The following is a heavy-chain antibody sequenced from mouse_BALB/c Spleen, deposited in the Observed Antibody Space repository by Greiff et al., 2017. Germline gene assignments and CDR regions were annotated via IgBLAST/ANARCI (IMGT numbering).Heavy chain of an antibody. Sequence: EVQLQQSGPELVKPGASVKMSCKASGYTFTSYVMHWVKQKPGQGLEWIGYINPYNDGTKYNEKFKGKATLTSDKSSSTAYMELSSLTSEDSAVYYCARSTHEGWFAYWGQGTLVTVSA. J-gene: IGHJ3*01. CDR1: GYTFTSYV. CDR2: INPYNDGT. V-gene: IGHV1-14*01. CDR3: ARSTHEGWFAY.